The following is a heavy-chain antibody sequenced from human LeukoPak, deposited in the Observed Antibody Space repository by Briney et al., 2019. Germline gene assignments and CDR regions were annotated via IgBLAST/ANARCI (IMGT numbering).Heavy chain of an antibody. D-gene: IGHD3-22*01. CDR3: ARGTLWYYYDSSGYFFFDY. Sequence: SVKVSCKASGGTFSSYAINWVRQAPGQGLGWMGGIIPIFGTANYAQKFQGRVTIIADESTSTAYMELSSLRSEDTAVYYCARGTLWYYYDSSGYFFFDYWGQGTLVTVSS. CDR1: GGTFSSYA. CDR2: IIPIFGTA. V-gene: IGHV1-69*13. J-gene: IGHJ4*02.